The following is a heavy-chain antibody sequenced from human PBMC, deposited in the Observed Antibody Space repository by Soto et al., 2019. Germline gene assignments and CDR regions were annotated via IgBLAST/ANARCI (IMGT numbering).Heavy chain of an antibody. CDR3: ARDWGSSGWYNWFDT. D-gene: IGHD6-19*01. CDR2: LSHDGTLT. CDR1: GFNFHAYC. Sequence: QVELVESGGGVVQTGRSLRLSCGASGFNFHAYCMHWVRQAPCKGLECVAMLSHDGTLTYYGDSVRGRFTVSRDESKDTLYLQMNSLRPEDAAMYSCARDWGSSGWYNWFDTWGQGTLVTVSS. J-gene: IGHJ5*02. V-gene: IGHV3-30*03.